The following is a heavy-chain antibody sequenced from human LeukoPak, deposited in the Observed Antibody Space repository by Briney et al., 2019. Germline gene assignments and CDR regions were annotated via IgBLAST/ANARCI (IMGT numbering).Heavy chain of an antibody. CDR2: IIPIFGTA. CDR1: GGTFSSYA. V-gene: IGHV1-69*05. D-gene: IGHD1-26*01. Sequence: SVKVSCKASGGTFSSYAISWVRQAPGQGLEWMGGIIPIFGTANYAQKFQGRVTITTDESTSTAYMELSSLRSEDTAVYYCARGGSYPEPLDYWGQGTLVTVSS. J-gene: IGHJ4*02. CDR3: ARGGSYPEPLDY.